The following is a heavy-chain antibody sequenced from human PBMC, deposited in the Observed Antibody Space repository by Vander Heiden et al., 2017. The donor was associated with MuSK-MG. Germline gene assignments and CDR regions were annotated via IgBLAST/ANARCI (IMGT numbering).Heavy chain of an antibody. J-gene: IGHJ4*02. CDR2: IAYDGTNK. D-gene: IGHD3-22*01. CDR3: AREQIAYFDY. Sequence: QVQLVEPGGGVVHPGRSLRLSCAFSGFTFTTYSMHWVRRAPGKGLEWVALIAYDGTNKYYADSVKGRFTISRDNSKNTLYLQMNSLRAEDTAVYYCAREQIAYFDYWGQGTLVTVSS. V-gene: IGHV3-30*04. CDR1: GFTFTTYS.